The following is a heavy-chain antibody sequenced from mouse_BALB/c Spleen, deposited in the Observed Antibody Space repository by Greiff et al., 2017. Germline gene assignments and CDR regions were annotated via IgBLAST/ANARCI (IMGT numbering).Heavy chain of an antibody. CDR3: ALYYYGSSGYYFDY. CDR2: IDPANGNT. V-gene: IGHV14-3*02. J-gene: IGHJ2*01. Sequence: EVKLVESGAELVKPGASVKLSCTASGFNIKDTYMHWVKQRPEQGLEWIGRIDPANGNTKYDPKFQGKATITADTSSNTAYLQLSSLTSEDTAVYYCALYYYGSSGYYFDYWGQGTTLTVSS. D-gene: IGHD1-1*01. CDR1: GFNIKDTY.